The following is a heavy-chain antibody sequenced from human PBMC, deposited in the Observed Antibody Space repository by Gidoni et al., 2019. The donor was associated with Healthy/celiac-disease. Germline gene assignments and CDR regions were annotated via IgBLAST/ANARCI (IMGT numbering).Heavy chain of an antibody. J-gene: IGHJ5*02. Sequence: QVQLQESGPGLVKPSETLSLTCTVSAGSISSYYWSWTRQPPGKGLEWIGYIYYSGSTNYNPSLKSRGTISVDTSKNQFYLKLSYVTAADTAVYYCVRAYHYSKGWFDPWGQGTLVTVSS. V-gene: IGHV4-59*01. CDR3: VRAYHYSKGWFDP. D-gene: IGHD4-4*01. CDR2: IYYSGST. CDR1: AGSISSYY.